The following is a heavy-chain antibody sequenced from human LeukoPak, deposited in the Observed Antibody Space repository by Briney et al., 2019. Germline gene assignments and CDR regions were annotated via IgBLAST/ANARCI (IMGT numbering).Heavy chain of an antibody. Sequence: GGSLRLSCAASGFTVYNNYMSWVRQAPGKGLEWVSSIPYNGDYTFYADSVKGRFTISRDNSRNTLYLQMSSLRAEDTAVYYCAKSYSGNYYYFDYWGQGTLVTVSS. V-gene: IGHV3-53*01. D-gene: IGHD6-25*01. CDR2: IPYNGDYT. CDR1: GFTVYNNY. CDR3: AKSYSGNYYYFDY. J-gene: IGHJ4*02.